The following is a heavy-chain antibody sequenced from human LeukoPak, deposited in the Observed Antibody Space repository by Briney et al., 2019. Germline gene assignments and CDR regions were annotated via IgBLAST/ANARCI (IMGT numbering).Heavy chain of an antibody. CDR3: ARDSPPPKIYSNYDIYYGMDV. CDR1: GYTFTGYY. D-gene: IGHD4-11*01. V-gene: IGHV1-69*13. Sequence: SVKVSCKASGYTFTGYYMHWVRQAPGQGLEWMGGIIPIFGTANYAQKFQGRVTITADESTSTAYMELSSLRSEDTAVYYCARDSPPPKIYSNYDIYYGMDVWGQGTTVTVSS. CDR2: IIPIFGTA. J-gene: IGHJ6*02.